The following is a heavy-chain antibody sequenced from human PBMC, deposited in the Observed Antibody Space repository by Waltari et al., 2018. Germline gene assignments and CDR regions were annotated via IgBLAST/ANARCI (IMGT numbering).Heavy chain of an antibody. CDR1: GGSFSGYY. CDR2: INHAGNR. Sequence: LQQWGAGLLQPSETLSLTCAVYGGSFSGYYWGWIRQSPGKGLEWIGEINHAGNRNYNPSLRSRVTMLVDTSRSQFSLKLSSMTAADTALYYCVRLEDCSGPGGNCYSGDSFALDVWGQGTTVTVSS. CDR3: VRLEDCSGPGGNCYSGDSFALDV. D-gene: IGHD2-8*02. J-gene: IGHJ6*02. V-gene: IGHV4-34*02.